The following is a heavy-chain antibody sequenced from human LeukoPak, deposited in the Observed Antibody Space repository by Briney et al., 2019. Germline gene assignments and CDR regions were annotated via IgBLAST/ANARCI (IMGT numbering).Heavy chain of an antibody. J-gene: IGHJ6*02. D-gene: IGHD3-22*01. CDR2: INPNSGGT. Sequence: ASVKVSCKASGYTFTGYYMHWVRQAPGQGLERMGWINPNSGGTNYAQEFQGRVTMTRDTSISTAYMELSRLRSDDTAVYYCARVVVRRGYYYYYGMDVWGQGTTVTVSS. V-gene: IGHV1-2*02. CDR1: GYTFTGYY. CDR3: ARVVVRRGYYYYYGMDV.